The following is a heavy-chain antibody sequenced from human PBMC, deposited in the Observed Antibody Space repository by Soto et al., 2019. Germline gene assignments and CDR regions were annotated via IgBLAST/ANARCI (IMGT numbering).Heavy chain of an antibody. CDR1: EGNIGSYA. CDR2: MRDSGGNT. D-gene: IGHD2-15*01. CDR3: ARDRCSGGSCYSVISYYYGMDV. J-gene: IGHJ6*02. Sequence: GGSKRHAKAAAEGNIGSYARSWIRQEQGKGLEWVSAMRDSGGNTYYADSVKGRFTISRDNSKNTLYLQMNSLRAEGTAVYYCARDRCSGGSCYSVISYYYGMDVWGQGTTVTVSS. V-gene: IGHV3-23*01.